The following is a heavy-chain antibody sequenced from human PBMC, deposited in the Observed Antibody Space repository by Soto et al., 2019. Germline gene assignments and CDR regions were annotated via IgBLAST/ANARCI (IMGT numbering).Heavy chain of an antibody. CDR2: IYAGDSDT. D-gene: IGHD6-25*01. V-gene: IGHV5-51*01. CDR1: GYSFTSYW. J-gene: IGHJ6*01. CDR3: ARLGCSSDYYYGMGG. Sequence: PGQALKMTSXPSGYSFTSYWIGWVRQMPGKGLEWMGIIYAGDSDTRYSPSFQGQVTISADKSISTGYLQWSSLKASDTAMYHCARLGCSSDYYYGMGGCRRGTRVAVSS.